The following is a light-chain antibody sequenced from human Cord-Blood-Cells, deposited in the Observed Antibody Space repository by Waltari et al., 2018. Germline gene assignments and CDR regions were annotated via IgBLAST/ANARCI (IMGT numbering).Light chain of an antibody. CDR1: SSDVGSYNL. CDR3: CSYAGSSTWV. J-gene: IGLJ3*02. Sequence: QSALTQPASVSGSPGQSITISRTGTSSDVGSYNLVSWYQQDPGKAPKLMIYEGSKRPSGFSNRFSGSKSGNTASLTISGLQAEDEADYDCCSYAGSSTWVFGGGTKLPVL. V-gene: IGLV2-23*01. CDR2: EGS.